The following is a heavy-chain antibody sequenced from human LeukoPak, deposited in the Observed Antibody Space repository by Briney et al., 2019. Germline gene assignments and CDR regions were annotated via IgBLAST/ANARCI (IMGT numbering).Heavy chain of an antibody. CDR3: ARGVFYDFWSGYYDSPYYFDY. CDR2: IYYSGST. CDR1: GGSISSYY. D-gene: IGHD3-3*01. Sequence: SETLSLTCTVSGGSISSYYWSWIRQPPGKGLEWIGYIYYSGSTNYNPSLKSRVTISVDTSKNQFSLKLSSVTAADTAVYYCARGVFYDFWSGYYDSPYYFDYWGQGTLVTVSS. J-gene: IGHJ4*02. V-gene: IGHV4-59*01.